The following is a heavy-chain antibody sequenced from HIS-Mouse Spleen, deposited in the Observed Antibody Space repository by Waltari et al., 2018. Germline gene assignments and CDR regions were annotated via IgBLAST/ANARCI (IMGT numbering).Heavy chain of an antibody. Sequence: QLQLQESGPGLVKPSETLSLTCPVSGCSISSSSYYWGWTRQPPGKGLEWIGSIYYSGSTYYNPSLKSRVTISVDTSKNQFSLKLSSVTAADTAVYYCARGRRYYGSGSYGSFDYWGQGTLVTVSS. V-gene: IGHV4-39*07. J-gene: IGHJ4*02. CDR1: GCSISSSSYY. CDR2: IYYSGST. D-gene: IGHD3-10*01. CDR3: ARGRRYYGSGSYGSFDY.